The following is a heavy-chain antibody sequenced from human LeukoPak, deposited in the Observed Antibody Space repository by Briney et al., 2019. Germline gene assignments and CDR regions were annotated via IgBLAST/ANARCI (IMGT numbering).Heavy chain of an antibody. V-gene: IGHV1-69*19. J-gene: IGHJ4*03. Sequence: SVKVSCRLSGDKFNNDVISWVRQVPGQGLEWIGEINPIYGKANYAQKYQGRVTITVDESTNTVDINLRSLGREDTAMYFCARSMGRGAAYGLWGQGTLVTVSS. CDR2: INPIYGKA. D-gene: IGHD3-10*01. CDR1: GDKFNNDV. CDR3: ARSMGRGAAYGL.